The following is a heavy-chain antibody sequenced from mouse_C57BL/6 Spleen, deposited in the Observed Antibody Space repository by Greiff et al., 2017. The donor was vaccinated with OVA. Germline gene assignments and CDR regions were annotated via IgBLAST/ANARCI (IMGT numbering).Heavy chain of an antibody. J-gene: IGHJ4*01. D-gene: IGHD2-4*01. CDR3: ARGDYDDAMDY. CDR2: INPNNGGT. V-gene: IGHV1-22*01. CDR1: GYTFTDYN. Sequence: EVKLQESGPELVKPGASVKMSCKASGYTFTDYNMHWVKQSHGKSLEWIGYINPNNGGTSYNQKFKGKATLAVNQSSSTAYMELRSLTSEDSAVYYCARGDYDDAMDYWGQGTSVTVSS.